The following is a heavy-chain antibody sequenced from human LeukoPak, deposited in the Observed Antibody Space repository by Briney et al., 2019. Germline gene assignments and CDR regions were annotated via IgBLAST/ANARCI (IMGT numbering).Heavy chain of an antibody. D-gene: IGHD4-11*01. CDR2: IYYSGST. Sequence: SETLSLTCTVSGDSISSSSYYWGWIRQPPGKGLEWIGSIYYSGSTYYNPSLKSRVTISVDTSKNQFSLKLSSVTAADTAVYYCARHGSNYVPTGPWGQGTLVTVSS. CDR1: GDSISSSSYY. CDR3: ARHGSNYVPTGP. J-gene: IGHJ5*02. V-gene: IGHV4-39*01.